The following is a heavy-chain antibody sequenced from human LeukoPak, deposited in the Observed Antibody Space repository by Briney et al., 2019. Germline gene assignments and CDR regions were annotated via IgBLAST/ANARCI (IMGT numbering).Heavy chain of an antibody. CDR1: GFTFSSYA. Sequence: GGSLRLSCAASGFTFSSYAMHWVRQAPGKGLEWVAVISYDGSRQYYADSVKGRFTISRDNSKNTLYLQMNSLRAEDTAVYYCPTGDIVATTHQCYFDHWGQGTLVTVSS. J-gene: IGHJ4*02. CDR2: ISYDGSRQ. V-gene: IGHV3-30-3*01. CDR3: PTGDIVATTHQCYFDH. D-gene: IGHD5-12*01.